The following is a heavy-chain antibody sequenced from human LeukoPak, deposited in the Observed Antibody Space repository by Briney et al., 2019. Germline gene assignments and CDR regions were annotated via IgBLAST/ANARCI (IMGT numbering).Heavy chain of an antibody. CDR1: GFTFSSYG. Sequence: PGRSLRLSCAASGFTFSSYGMHWVRQAPGKGLEWVAVISYDGSNKYYADSVKGRFTISRDNSKNTLYLQMNSLRAEDTAVYYCSQAGYSSGWYYFDYWGQGTLVTVSS. CDR3: SQAGYSSGWYYFDY. CDR2: ISYDGSNK. V-gene: IGHV3-30*03. J-gene: IGHJ4*02. D-gene: IGHD6-19*01.